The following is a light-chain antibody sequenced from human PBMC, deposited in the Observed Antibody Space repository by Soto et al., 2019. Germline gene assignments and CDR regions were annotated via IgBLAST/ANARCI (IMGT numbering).Light chain of an antibody. CDR2: KAS. V-gene: IGKV1-5*03. CDR3: QQYNTYSLWT. J-gene: IGKJ1*01. Sequence: DIQMTQSPATLSASVGDRVTITCRASQSMSNWLAWYQQKPGKAPKLLIYKASILESGVPSRFSGSGSGTEFTLTISSLQPDDFATYYCQQYNTYSLWTFGQGTKVEIK. CDR1: QSMSNW.